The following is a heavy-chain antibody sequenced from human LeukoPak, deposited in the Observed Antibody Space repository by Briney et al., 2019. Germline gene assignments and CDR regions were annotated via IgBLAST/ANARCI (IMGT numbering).Heavy chain of an antibody. Sequence: PSETLSLTCTVSGGSISNYYWNWIRQPPGKGLEWIGYIYYSGSTNYNPSLKSRATMSVDTSKNQFSLRLSSVTAADTAVYYCARLVPRGSGWGVLSEFDYWGQGALVTVSS. V-gene: IGHV4-59*08. J-gene: IGHJ4*02. D-gene: IGHD6-19*01. CDR2: IYYSGST. CDR1: GGSISNYY. CDR3: ARLVPRGSGWGVLSEFDY.